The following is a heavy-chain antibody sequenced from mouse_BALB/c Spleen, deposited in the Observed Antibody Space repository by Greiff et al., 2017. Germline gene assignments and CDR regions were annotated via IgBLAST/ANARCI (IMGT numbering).Heavy chain of an antibody. CDR2: INPSTGYT. CDR1: GYTFTSYW. Sequence: VQLQQSGAELAKPGASVKMSCKASGYTFTSYWMHWVKQRPGQGLEWIGYINPSTGYTEYNQKFKDKATLTADKSSSTAYMQLSSLTSEDSAVYYCARSDYYGSSFAYWGQGTLVTVSA. D-gene: IGHD1-1*01. V-gene: IGHV1-7*01. CDR3: ARSDYYGSSFAY. J-gene: IGHJ3*01.